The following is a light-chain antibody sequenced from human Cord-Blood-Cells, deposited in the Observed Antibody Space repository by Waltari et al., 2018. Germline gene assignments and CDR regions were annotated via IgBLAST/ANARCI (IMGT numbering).Light chain of an antibody. J-gene: IGLJ3*02. CDR3: QSYDSSLSGWV. CDR1: SSNIRAGYD. V-gene: IGLV1-40*01. CDR2: GNS. Sequence: QSVLTQPPSVSGAPGQRVTISCTGSSSNIRAGYDVHWYPQLPGTAPKLLIYGNSNRPSGVPDRFSGSKSGTSASLAITGLQAEDEADYYCQSYDSSLSGWVFGGGTKLTVL.